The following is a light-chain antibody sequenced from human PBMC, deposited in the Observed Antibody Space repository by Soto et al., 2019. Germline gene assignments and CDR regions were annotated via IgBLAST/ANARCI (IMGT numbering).Light chain of an antibody. CDR3: AAWDDSLNGWV. J-gene: IGLJ3*02. CDR2: SNN. Sequence: QSVLTQPPSASGTPGQRVTMSCSGSSSNIGSKTVNWYQHLPGTAPKLVIYSNNQRPSGVPGRFSGSKSGTSASLAINGLQSEDEAEYYCAAWDDSLNGWVFGGGTKPTVL. CDR1: SSNIGSKT. V-gene: IGLV1-44*01.